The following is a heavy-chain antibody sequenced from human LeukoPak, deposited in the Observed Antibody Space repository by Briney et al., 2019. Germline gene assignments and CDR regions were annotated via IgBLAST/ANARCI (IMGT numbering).Heavy chain of an antibody. D-gene: IGHD5-12*01. J-gene: IGHJ4*02. CDR1: GFTFSSYA. CDR2: ISYDGSNK. Sequence: GGSLRLSCAASGFTFSSYAMHWVRQAPGKGLEWVAVISYDGSNKYYADSVKGRFTISRDNSKNTLYLQMNSLRAEDTAVYYCASGVVVATISGYWGQGTLVTVSS. V-gene: IGHV3-30*04. CDR3: ASGVVVATISGY.